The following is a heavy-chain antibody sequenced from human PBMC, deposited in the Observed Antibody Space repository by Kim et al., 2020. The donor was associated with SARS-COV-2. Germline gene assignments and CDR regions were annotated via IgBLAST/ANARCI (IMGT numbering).Heavy chain of an antibody. D-gene: IGHD4-4*01. J-gene: IGHJ4*02. CDR2: IICSGTTI. Sequence: GGSLRLSCAASGFTFSSYEMNWVRQAPGKGLEWVSYIICSGTTIYYADSVRGRFTISRDNDKNSLYLQMNSLRAEDTAVYYCARGPNYSPFDYWGQGTLVTASS. CDR1: GFTFSSYE. V-gene: IGHV3-48*03. CDR3: ARGPNYSPFDY.